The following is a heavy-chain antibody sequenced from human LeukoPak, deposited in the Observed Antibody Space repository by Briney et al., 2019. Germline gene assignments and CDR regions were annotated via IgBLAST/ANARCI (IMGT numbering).Heavy chain of an antibody. CDR2: ISYDGSNK. CDR1: GFTFSSYA. J-gene: IGHJ4*02. V-gene: IGHV3-30*04. D-gene: IGHD4-17*01. CDR3: ARTTVTPFDC. Sequence: GGSLRLSCAASGFTFSSYAMHWVRQAPGKGLEWVAVISYDGSNKYYADSVKGRFTISRDNSKNTLYLQMNSLRAEDTAVYYCARTTVTPFDCWGQGTLVTVSS.